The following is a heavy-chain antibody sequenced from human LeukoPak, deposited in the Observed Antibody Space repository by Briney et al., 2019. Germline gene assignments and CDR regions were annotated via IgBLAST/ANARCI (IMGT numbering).Heavy chain of an antibody. Sequence: SETLSLTCTVSGGSISSYYWSWIRQPPGKGLEWIGYIYTSGSTNYNPSLKSRVTISVDTSKNQFSLKLSSVTAADTAVYYCARLLWSGYYPPWFDPWGQETLVTVSS. CDR2: IYTSGST. V-gene: IGHV4-4*09. CDR3: ARLLWSGYYPPWFDP. CDR1: GGSISSYY. D-gene: IGHD3-3*01. J-gene: IGHJ5*02.